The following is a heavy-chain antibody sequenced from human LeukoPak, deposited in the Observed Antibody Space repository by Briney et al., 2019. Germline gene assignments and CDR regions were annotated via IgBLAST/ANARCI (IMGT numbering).Heavy chain of an antibody. CDR3: ASKHSGYREY. D-gene: IGHD3-22*01. CDR2: INHSGST. Sequence: PSETLSLTCAVYGGSFSGYYWSWIRQPPGKGLEWIGEINHSGSTNYNPSLKSRVTISVDTSKNQFSLKLSSVTAADTAVYYCASKHSGYREYWGQGTLVTVSS. CDR1: GGSFSGYY. V-gene: IGHV4-34*01. J-gene: IGHJ4*02.